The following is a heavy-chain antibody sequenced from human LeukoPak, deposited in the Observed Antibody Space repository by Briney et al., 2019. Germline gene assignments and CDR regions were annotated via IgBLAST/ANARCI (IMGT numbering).Heavy chain of an antibody. V-gene: IGHV3-30*04. J-gene: IGHJ6*02. Sequence: GGSLRLSCAASGFTFSSYAMHWVRQAPGKGLEWVAVISYDGSNKYYADSVKGRFTISRDNSKNTLYLQMNSLRAEDTAVYYCAKVGGDPQDHYYYYGMDVWGQGTTVTVSS. CDR3: AKVGGDPQDHYYYYGMDV. CDR1: GFTFSSYA. CDR2: ISYDGSNK. D-gene: IGHD2-21*01.